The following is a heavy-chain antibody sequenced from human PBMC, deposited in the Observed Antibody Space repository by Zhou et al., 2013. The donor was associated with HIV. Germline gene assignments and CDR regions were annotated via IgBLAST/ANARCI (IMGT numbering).Heavy chain of an antibody. CDR3: ARCSLTQRGAGTCLSIDH. CDR1: GGIFTSMS. CDR2: IIPFTAKP. Sequence: QVQLLQSGAEVKKPGSSVRVSCKASGGIFTSMSINWVRQAPGLGLEWLGGIIPFTAKPNYAQKFRDRVTITADESTTTAFMDLGSLRSEDSGVYYCARCSLTQRGAGTCLSIDHWGQGTLVTVSS. V-gene: IGHV1-69*12. D-gene: IGHD6-19*01. J-gene: IGHJ4*02.